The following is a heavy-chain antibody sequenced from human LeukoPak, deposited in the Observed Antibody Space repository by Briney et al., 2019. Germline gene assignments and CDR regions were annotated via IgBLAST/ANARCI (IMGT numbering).Heavy chain of an antibody. CDR2: ISSSSSYR. J-gene: IGHJ4*02. CDR1: GFTFSSYV. D-gene: IGHD3-22*01. CDR3: ARVLNYYDSSGYYFSY. V-gene: IGHV3-21*01. Sequence: PGGSLRLSCAASGFTFSSYVMNWVRQAPGKGLEWVSSISSSSSYRYYADSVKGRFTISRDNSKNTLYLQMNSLRVEDTAVYYCARVLNYYDSSGYYFSYWGQGTLVTVSS.